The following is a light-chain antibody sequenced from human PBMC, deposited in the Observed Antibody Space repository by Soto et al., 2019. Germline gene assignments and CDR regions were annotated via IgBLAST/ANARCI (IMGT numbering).Light chain of an antibody. J-gene: IGLJ2*01. CDR1: RSDIGDSNF. V-gene: IGLV2-14*01. Sequence: QLVLTQPASVSGSPGQSVTISCTGPRSDIGDSNFISWYQHSPPKAPRLLIYEVNNRPSGVSRRFSASKAGNTASLTISGLLDDDEADYFCASFRSGTILVFGSGTKLTVL. CDR2: EVN. CDR3: ASFRSGTILV.